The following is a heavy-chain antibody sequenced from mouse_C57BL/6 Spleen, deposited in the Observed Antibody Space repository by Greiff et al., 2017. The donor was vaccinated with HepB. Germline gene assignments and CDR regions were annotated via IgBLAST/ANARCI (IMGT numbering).Heavy chain of an antibody. CDR2: IYPSDSET. CDR1: GYTFTSYW. CDR3: ARWGYYGSSSYWYFDV. J-gene: IGHJ1*03. Sequence: QVQLQQPGAELVRPGSSVKLSCKASGYTFTSYWMDWVKQRPGQGLEWIGNIYPSDSETHYNQKFKDKATLTVDKSSSTAYMQLSSLTSEDSAVYYCARWGYYGSSSYWYFDVWGTGTTVTVSS. V-gene: IGHV1-61*01. D-gene: IGHD1-1*01.